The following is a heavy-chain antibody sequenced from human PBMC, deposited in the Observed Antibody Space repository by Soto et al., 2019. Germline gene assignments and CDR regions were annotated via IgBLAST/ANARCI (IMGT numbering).Heavy chain of an antibody. Sequence: GGSLKLSCAASGFSFSSDWMHWFRQAPGKGLVWVSRIDSGGRTTTYADSVKGRFTISRDNTKNTLYLQMNGLRAEDTALYYCARWFTYGNFDYFDYWGQGAQVTVSS. V-gene: IGHV3-74*01. J-gene: IGHJ4*02. CDR3: ARWFTYGNFDYFDY. D-gene: IGHD3-10*01. CDR1: GFSFSSDW. CDR2: IDSGGRTT.